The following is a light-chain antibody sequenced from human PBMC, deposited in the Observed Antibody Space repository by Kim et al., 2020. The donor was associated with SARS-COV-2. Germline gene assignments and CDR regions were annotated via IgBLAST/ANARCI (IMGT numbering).Light chain of an antibody. CDR3: SSYAGSNTWV. CDR2: QGT. Sequence: GQSVTISCTGTSSDVAAYASVSWYQHHPGKAPKLMIFQGTKRPSGVPDRFSGSKSGNTASLTVSGLQTDDEADYYCSSYAGSNTWVFGGGTKLIVL. J-gene: IGLJ3*02. CDR1: SSDVAAYAS. V-gene: IGLV2-8*01.